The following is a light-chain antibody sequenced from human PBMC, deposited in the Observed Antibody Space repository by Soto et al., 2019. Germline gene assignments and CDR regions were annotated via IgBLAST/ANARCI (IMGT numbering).Light chain of an antibody. J-gene: IGLJ2*01. CDR1: SSNIGARYD. CDR3: QSWDSSLSGSV. V-gene: IGLV1-40*01. CDR2: ANG. Sequence: QAVVTQPPSVSGAPGQRVTISCTGSSSNIGARYDVHWYQQLPGTAPKLLIYANGSRPSGLPDRFSGSKSGTSASLAITGLQAEDEADYHCQSWDSSLSGSVFGGGTKVTVL.